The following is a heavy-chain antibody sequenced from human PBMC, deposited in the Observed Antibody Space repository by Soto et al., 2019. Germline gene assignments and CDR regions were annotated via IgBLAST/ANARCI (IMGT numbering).Heavy chain of an antibody. J-gene: IGHJ5*02. CDR2: IYYSGST. CDR1: GVSISSGGYY. D-gene: IGHD5-18*01. Sequence: ALSVACPVSGVSISSGGYYWSWIRQHPGKGLEWIGYIYYSGSTYYNPSLKSRVTISVDTSKNQFSLKLSSVTAADTAVYYCARAGYSHGGNWFDPWGQGTLVTVSS. V-gene: IGHV4-31*03. CDR3: ARAGYSHGGNWFDP.